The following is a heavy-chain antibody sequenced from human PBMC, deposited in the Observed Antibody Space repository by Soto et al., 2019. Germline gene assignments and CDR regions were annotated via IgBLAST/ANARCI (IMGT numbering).Heavy chain of an antibody. D-gene: IGHD2-2*01. J-gene: IGHJ3*02. CDR3: ARDHSYQLPSHDAFDI. Sequence: LGGSLRLSCAASGFTFSSYGMHWVRQAPGKGLEWVAVIWYDGSNKYYADSVKGRFTISRDNSKNTLYLQMNSLRAEDTAVYYCARDHSYQLPSHDAFDIWGQGTMVTVSS. CDR2: IWYDGSNK. CDR1: GFTFSSYG. V-gene: IGHV3-33*01.